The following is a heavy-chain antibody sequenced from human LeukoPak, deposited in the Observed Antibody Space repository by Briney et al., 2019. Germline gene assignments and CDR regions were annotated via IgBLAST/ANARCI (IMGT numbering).Heavy chain of an antibody. CDR3: XXXGSLLXXFDY. CDR2: ISGSGGST. J-gene: IGHJ4*02. Sequence: GGSLRLSCAASGFTFSSYAMSWVRQAPGKGLEWVSAISGSGGSTYYADSVKGRFTISRDNSKNTLYLQMNSLRAEDTAVYYXXXXGSLLXXFDYXGQGTLVTVSS. D-gene: IGHD3-10*01. CDR1: GFTFSSYA. V-gene: IGHV3-23*01.